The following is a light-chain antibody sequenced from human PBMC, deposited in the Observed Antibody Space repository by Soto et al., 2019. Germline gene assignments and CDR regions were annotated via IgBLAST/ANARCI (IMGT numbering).Light chain of an antibody. CDR2: GAS. CDR3: QNYDRSHYT. Sequence: ETVLTQSPGTLSLSPGETATLSCRASQSVASNSLAWYQQKPGQAPRLLVYGASGRATDIPDRFSGRGSGTDFTLTINRLEPEDFAVYYCQNYDRSHYTFGQGTRLQI. J-gene: IGKJ5*01. CDR1: QSVASNS. V-gene: IGKV3-20*01.